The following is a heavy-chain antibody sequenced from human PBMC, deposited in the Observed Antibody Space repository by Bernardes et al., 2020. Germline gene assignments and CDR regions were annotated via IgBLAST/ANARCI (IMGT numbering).Heavy chain of an antibody. CDR1: GYTFTSYD. J-gene: IGHJ5*02. V-gene: IGHV1-8*01. CDR3: ARPHGSSSWYGWFDP. D-gene: IGHD6-13*01. CDR2: MNPNSGNT. Sequence: ASVKVSCKASGYTFTSYDINWVRQATGQGLEWMGWMNPNSGNTGYAQKFQGRVTMTRNTSISTAYMELSSLRSEDTAVYYCARPHGSSSWYGWFDPWGQGTLVTVSS.